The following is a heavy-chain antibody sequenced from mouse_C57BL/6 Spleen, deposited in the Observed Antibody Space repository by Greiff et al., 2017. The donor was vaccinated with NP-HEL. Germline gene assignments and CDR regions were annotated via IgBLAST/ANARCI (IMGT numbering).Heavy chain of an antibody. J-gene: IGHJ2*01. V-gene: IGHV5-17*01. CDR2: ISSGSSTI. D-gene: IGHD1-1*01. CDR3: AKGVRSYYFDY. CDR1: GFTFSDYG. Sequence: EVKLQASGGGLVKPGGSLKLSCAASGFTFSDYGMHWVRQAPEKGLEWVAYISSGSSTIYYADTVKGRFTISRDNAKNTLFLQMTSLRSEDTAMYYCAKGVRSYYFDYWGQGTTLTVSS.